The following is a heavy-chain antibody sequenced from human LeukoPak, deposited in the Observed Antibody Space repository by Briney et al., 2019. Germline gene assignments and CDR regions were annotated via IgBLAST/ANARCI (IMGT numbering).Heavy chain of an antibody. Sequence: GGSLRLSCAASGFTFSSYSMNWVRQAPGKGLEWVSSISSSSSYIYYADSVKGRFTISRGNSKNTLYLQMNSLRAEDTAVYYCAKEGLIVVVPAATLDYWGQGTLVTVSS. J-gene: IGHJ4*02. CDR3: AKEGLIVVVPAATLDY. CDR2: ISSSSSYI. V-gene: IGHV3-21*04. CDR1: GFTFSSYS. D-gene: IGHD2-2*01.